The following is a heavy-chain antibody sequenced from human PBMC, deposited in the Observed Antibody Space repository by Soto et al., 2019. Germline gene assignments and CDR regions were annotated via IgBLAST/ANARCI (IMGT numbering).Heavy chain of an antibody. V-gene: IGHV3-30-3*01. CDR1: GFTFSSYA. Sequence: GGSLRLSCAASGFTFSSYAMHWVRQAPGKGLEWVAVISYDGSNKYYADSVKGRFTISRDNSKNTLYLQMNSLRAEDTAVYYCARGADYNWNYDGRWDYWGQGTLVTVSS. D-gene: IGHD1-7*01. J-gene: IGHJ4*02. CDR3: ARGADYNWNYDGRWDY. CDR2: ISYDGSNK.